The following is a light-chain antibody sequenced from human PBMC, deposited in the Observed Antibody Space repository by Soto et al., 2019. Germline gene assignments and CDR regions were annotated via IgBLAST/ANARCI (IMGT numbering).Light chain of an antibody. Sequence: VMTQSPATLSVSPGEGATLTCRSSQSVGTKIAWYQQKPGQAPRLLIYDASTRATGVPPRFGGSGSGTDFTLTISSLQSEDFALYSCQQYNNRPPITFGQGTHWRL. J-gene: IGKJ5*01. CDR3: QQYNNRPPIT. V-gene: IGKV3-15*01. CDR2: DAS. CDR1: QSVGTK.